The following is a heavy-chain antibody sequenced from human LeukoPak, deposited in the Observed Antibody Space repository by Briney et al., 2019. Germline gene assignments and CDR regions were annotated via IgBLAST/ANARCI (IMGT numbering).Heavy chain of an antibody. CDR1: GGPISSYY. CDR3: AAYQQQLAFDY. J-gene: IGHJ4*02. D-gene: IGHD6-13*01. V-gene: IGHV4-4*07. Sequence: SETLSLTGTGSGGPISSYYWSWIRQPAGKGLEWIGRIYSSGDTNYNPSLKSRVTMSIDTSKKQFSLNLSSVTAADTAVYYCAAYQQQLAFDYWGQGTLVTVSS. CDR2: IYSSGDT.